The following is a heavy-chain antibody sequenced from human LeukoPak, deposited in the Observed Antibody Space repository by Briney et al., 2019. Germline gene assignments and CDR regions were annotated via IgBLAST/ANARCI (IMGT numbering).Heavy chain of an antibody. CDR1: GFTFSTSA. CDR3: ARVYLERLTAGYFDH. V-gene: IGHV3-30*04. J-gene: IGHJ4*02. Sequence: GGSLRLSCAASGFTFSTSAMNWVRQAPGKGLEWVAVISYDGRQNYYADSVKGRFTISRDNSKNTLYLQMNSLRDEDSAAYYCARVYLERLTAGYFDHWGQGTWVTVS. D-gene: IGHD2-8*01. CDR2: ISYDGRQN.